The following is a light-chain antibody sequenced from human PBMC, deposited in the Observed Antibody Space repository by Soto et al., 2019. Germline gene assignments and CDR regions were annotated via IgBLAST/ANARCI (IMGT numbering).Light chain of an antibody. V-gene: IGKV1-39*01. CDR2: AAS. CDR3: QQSYSTPPT. CDR1: QSISSY. J-gene: IGKJ4*01. Sequence: DIQMTQSPSSLSASVGDRVTITCRASQSISSYLNWYQQKPGKAPKLLIYAASSLQSGVPSRFSGSGSGTDFTLTTSSLQPEDFATYYCQQSYSTPPTFGGGTKV.